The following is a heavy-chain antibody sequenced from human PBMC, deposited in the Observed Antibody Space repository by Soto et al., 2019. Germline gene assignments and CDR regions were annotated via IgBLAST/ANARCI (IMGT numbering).Heavy chain of an antibody. J-gene: IGHJ4*02. CDR2: RYYSEST. V-gene: IGHV4-31*03. D-gene: IGHD2-15*01. CDR3: ARTKCSGGSCYSWSLDY. Sequence: LSLTCTVSGGSITTGGYYWSWIRQLPGKGLEWIGHRYYSESTYYNPSLKSRVSISLDTPKNQFSLKLSFVTAADTAMYYCARTKCSGGSCYSWSLDYWGQGTPVTVSS. CDR1: GGSITTGGYY.